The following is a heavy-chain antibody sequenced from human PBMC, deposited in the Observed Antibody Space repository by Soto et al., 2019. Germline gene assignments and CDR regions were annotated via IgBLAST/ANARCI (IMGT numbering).Heavy chain of an antibody. Sequence: GASVKVSCKASGYTFTTYDISWVRQATGQGLEWMGWMNPYSGNTGYAQKFQGRVTVTRNTSISTVYMELSGLRPDDTAVYYCARRKERSGPHYFDYWGQRSQVTVSS. CDR2: MNPYSGNT. D-gene: IGHD6-25*01. CDR3: ARRKERSGPHYFDY. V-gene: IGHV1-8*01. J-gene: IGHJ4*02. CDR1: GYTFTTYD.